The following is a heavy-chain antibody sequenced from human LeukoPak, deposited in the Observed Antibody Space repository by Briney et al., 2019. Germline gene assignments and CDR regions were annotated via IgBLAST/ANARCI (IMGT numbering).Heavy chain of an antibody. D-gene: IGHD6-13*01. CDR1: AFTFSSYS. CDR2: ISSSSSDI. CDR3: ARVPGYSSSWFDY. Sequence: GGSLRLSCAASAFTFSSYSMNWVRQAPGRGLEWVSSISSSSSDIYYADSVKGRFTISRDNAKNSLYLQMNSLRAEDTAVYYCARVPGYSSSWFDYWGQGTLVTVSS. V-gene: IGHV3-21*01. J-gene: IGHJ4*02.